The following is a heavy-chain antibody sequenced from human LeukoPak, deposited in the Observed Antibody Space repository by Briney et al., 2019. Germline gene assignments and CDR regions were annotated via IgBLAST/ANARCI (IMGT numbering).Heavy chain of an antibody. CDR2: IYSGGST. V-gene: IGHV3-53*01. CDR1: GFTVSSNY. J-gene: IGHJ4*02. D-gene: IGHD6-19*01. CDR3: AREVAGYSSGWSPRSYYFDY. Sequence: PGGSLRLSCAASGFTVSSNYMSWVRQAPGKGLEWVSVIYSGGSTYYADSVKGRFTISRDNSKNTLYLQMNSLRAEDTAVYYCAREVAGYSSGWSPRSYYFDYWGQGTLVTVSS.